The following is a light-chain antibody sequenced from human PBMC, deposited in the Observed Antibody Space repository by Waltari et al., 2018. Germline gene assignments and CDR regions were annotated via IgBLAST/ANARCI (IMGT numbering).Light chain of an antibody. J-gene: IGLJ2*01. CDR3: ATWDNSLTAVV. Sequence: QSVLTQPPSVSAAPGQTVTISCSVSSSNIGNYFVSWYHQLPGATPKLLIYDNNKRPSGIPDRYSASKSGTSATLDITGLKIGDEADYYCATWDNSLTAVVFGGGTKLTVL. CDR2: DNN. V-gene: IGLV1-51*01. CDR1: SSNIGNYF.